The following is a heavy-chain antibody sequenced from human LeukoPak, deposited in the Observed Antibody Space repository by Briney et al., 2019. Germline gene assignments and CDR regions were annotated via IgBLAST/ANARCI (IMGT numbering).Heavy chain of an antibody. Sequence: PSETLSLTCTVSGGSISSYYWSWIRQPPGKGLEWIGYIYYSGSTNYNPSLKSRVTISVDTSKNQFSLKLSSVTAADTAVYYCVRGVEQQLVRVGAFDIWGQGTMVTVSS. CDR3: VRGVEQQLVRVGAFDI. V-gene: IGHV4-59*01. CDR2: IYYSGST. D-gene: IGHD6-13*01. CDR1: GGSISSYY. J-gene: IGHJ3*02.